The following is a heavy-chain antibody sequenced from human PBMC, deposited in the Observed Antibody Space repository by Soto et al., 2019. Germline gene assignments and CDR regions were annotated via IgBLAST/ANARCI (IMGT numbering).Heavy chain of an antibody. V-gene: IGHV3-7*01. CDR3: AREGIVVVPAAGWFDP. J-gene: IGHJ5*02. CDR1: GFTFSSYW. D-gene: IGHD2-2*01. Sequence: EVQLVESGGGLVQPGGSLRLSCAASGFTFSSYWMSWVRQAPGKGLEWVANIKQDGSEKYYVDSVKGRCTISRDNAKNSLYLQMNSLRAEDPAVYYCAREGIVVVPAAGWFDPWGQGTLVTVSS. CDR2: IKQDGSEK.